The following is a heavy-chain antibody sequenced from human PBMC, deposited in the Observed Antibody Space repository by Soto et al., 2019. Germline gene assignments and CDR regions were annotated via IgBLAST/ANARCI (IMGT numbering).Heavy chain of an antibody. CDR2: ISSSSSYI. Sequence: GGSLRLSCAASGFTFSSYSMNWVRQAPGKGLEWVSSISSSSSYIYYADSVKGRFTISRDNVKNSLYLQMNSLRAEDTAVYYCAKRRGYSRIDAFDIWGQGTMVTVSS. CDR3: AKRRGYSRIDAFDI. CDR1: GFTFSSYS. D-gene: IGHD5-18*01. J-gene: IGHJ3*02. V-gene: IGHV3-21*01.